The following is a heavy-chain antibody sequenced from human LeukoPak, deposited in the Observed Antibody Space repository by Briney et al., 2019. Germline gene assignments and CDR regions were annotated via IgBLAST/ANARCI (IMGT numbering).Heavy chain of an antibody. J-gene: IGHJ4*02. Sequence: SQTLSLTCTVSGGSITFGSYYWTWIRQPAGKGLEWIGRIYTSGRTFYNPSLKSRVTISMDTSMNQFSLRLGSVTAADTAVYYCARARVIPASFDDWGQGTLVTVSS. D-gene: IGHD3-16*02. CDR3: ARARVIPASFDD. CDR1: GGSITFGSYY. V-gene: IGHV4-61*02. CDR2: IYTSGRT.